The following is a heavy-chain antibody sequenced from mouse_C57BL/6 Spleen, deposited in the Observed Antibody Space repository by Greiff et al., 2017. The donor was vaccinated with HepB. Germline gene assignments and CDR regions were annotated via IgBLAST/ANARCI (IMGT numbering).Heavy chain of an antibody. CDR2: INPSTGGT. CDR3: AGTGNWYFDV. J-gene: IGHJ1*03. D-gene: IGHD3-3*01. V-gene: IGHV1-42*01. Sequence: EVQLQQSGPELVKPGASVKISCKASGYSFTGYYMNWVKQSPEKSLEWIGEINPSTGGTTYNQKFKAKATLTVDKSSSTAYMQLKSLTSEDSAVYYCAGTGNWYFDVWGTGTTVTVSS. CDR1: GYSFTGYY.